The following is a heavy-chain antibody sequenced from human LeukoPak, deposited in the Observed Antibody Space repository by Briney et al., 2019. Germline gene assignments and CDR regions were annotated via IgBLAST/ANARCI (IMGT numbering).Heavy chain of an antibody. J-gene: IGHJ4*02. CDR2: ISSSSSYI. V-gene: IGHV3-21*01. Sequence: SGGSLRLSCAASGFTFSSYSMNWVRQAPGKGLEWVSYISSSSSYIYYADSVKGRFTISRDNAKNSLYLQMNSLRAEDTAVYYCARDRSGPFDYWGQGTLVTVSS. CDR3: ARDRSGPFDY. CDR1: GFTFSSYS. D-gene: IGHD3-3*01.